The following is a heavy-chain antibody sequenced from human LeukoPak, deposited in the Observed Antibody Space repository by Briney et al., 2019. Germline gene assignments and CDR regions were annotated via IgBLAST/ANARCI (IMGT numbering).Heavy chain of an antibody. CDR2: INPSGGST. V-gene: IGHV1-46*01. J-gene: IGHJ6*03. Sequence: ASVKVSCKASGYTFTSYYMHWVRQAPGQGLEWMGIINPSGGSTSYAQKFQGRVTMTRDTSTSTVYMELSSLRSDDTAVYYCASGSSSSHSYYYYYMDVWGKGTTVTVSS. D-gene: IGHD6-6*01. CDR1: GYTFTSYY. CDR3: ASGSSSSHSYYYYYMDV.